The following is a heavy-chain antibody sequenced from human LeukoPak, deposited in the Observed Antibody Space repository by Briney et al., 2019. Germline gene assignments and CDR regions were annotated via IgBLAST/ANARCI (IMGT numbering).Heavy chain of an antibody. CDR3: AKREQLTNYYYYHYMDV. CDR1: GFTFFTCG. CDR2: IRFDGGDK. D-gene: IGHD6-13*01. V-gene: IGHV3-30*02. Sequence: GGSLRLSCAASGFTFFTCGMHWVRQAPGRGLEWVSFIRFDGGDKYYADSVKGRFTISRDNSKNMLYLQMNSLRPEDTAVYYCAKREQLTNYYYYHYMDVWGKGTTVTVSS. J-gene: IGHJ6*03.